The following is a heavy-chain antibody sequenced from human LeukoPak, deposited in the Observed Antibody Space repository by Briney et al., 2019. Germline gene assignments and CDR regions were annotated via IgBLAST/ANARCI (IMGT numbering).Heavy chain of an antibody. Sequence: GGSLRLSCAASGFTFSDYYTSWIRQAPGKGLEWVSYISSSGSTIYYADSVKGRFTISRDNAKNSLYLQMNSLRAEDTAVYYCANIYGDYEWNYWGQGTLVTVSS. D-gene: IGHD4-17*01. CDR3: ANIYGDYEWNY. V-gene: IGHV3-11*04. J-gene: IGHJ4*02. CDR1: GFTFSDYY. CDR2: ISSSGSTI.